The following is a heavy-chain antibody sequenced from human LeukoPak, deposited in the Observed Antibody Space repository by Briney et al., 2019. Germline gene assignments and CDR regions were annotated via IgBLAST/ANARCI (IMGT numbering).Heavy chain of an antibody. CDR1: GFTFNDYA. V-gene: IGHV3-23*01. CDR2: ISGSGAST. Sequence: TGGSLRLSCIASGFTFNDYAMTWVRQAPGKGLQWVSGISGSGASTYYADSVKGRLTISRDNSKNTLYLQINSLRAEDTAVYYCAKKYSYDSYYFDYWGQGTLVTVSS. D-gene: IGHD5-18*01. J-gene: IGHJ4*02. CDR3: AKKYSYDSYYFDY.